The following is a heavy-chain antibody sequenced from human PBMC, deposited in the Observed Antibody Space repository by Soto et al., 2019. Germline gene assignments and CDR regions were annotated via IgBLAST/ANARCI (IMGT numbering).Heavy chain of an antibody. Sequence: QVQLVQSGAEVKKPGSSVKVSCKASGGTFSSYAISWVRQAPGQGLEWLGGIIPIFGTANYAQKFQGRVTITADESTSTAYMELSSLISEDTAVYYCASQIGVEGWRDFDYWGQGTLVTVSS. CDR2: IIPIFGTA. V-gene: IGHV1-69*01. CDR3: ASQIGVEGWRDFDY. D-gene: IGHD3-16*01. CDR1: GGTFSSYA. J-gene: IGHJ4*02.